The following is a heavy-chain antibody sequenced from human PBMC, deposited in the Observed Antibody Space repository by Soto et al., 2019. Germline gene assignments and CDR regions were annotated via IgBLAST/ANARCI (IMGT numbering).Heavy chain of an antibody. V-gene: IGHV3-53*01. J-gene: IGHJ4*02. CDR2: IYSGGST. D-gene: IGHD3-10*01. Sequence: GGSLRLSCAASGFTVSSNYMSWVRQAPGKGLEWVSVIYSGGSTYYADSVKGRFTISRDNSKNTLYLQMNSLRAEDTAVYYCARDNRRSSGSYGSGSPGAYYFDYWGQGTLVTVSS. CDR3: ARDNRRSSGSYGSGSPGAYYFDY. CDR1: GFTVSSNY.